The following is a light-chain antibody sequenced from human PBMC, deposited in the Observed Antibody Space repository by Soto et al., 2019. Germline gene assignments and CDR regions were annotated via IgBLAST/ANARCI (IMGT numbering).Light chain of an antibody. J-gene: IGKJ4*01. CDR1: QTFTSDY. V-gene: IGKV3-20*01. Sequence: EIVLTQSPGTLSLSQGERATLSCRASQTFTSDYLACYRQKPGQAPRLLIYVASDRATGIPDRFSASGSGTDFTLTISRLEPQDFAIYYCQQYGDSPLTFGGGTRVDIK. CDR2: VAS. CDR3: QQYGDSPLT.